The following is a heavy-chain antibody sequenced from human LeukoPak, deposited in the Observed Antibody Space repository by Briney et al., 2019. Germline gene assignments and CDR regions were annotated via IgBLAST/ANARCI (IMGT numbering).Heavy chain of an antibody. CDR1: GFTFSSYA. D-gene: IGHD1/OR15-1a*01. Sequence: PGGSLRLSCAASGFTFSSYAMTWVRQAPGKGLEWVSAISSSGGNTYFADSVKGRFTISRDNSKSTLYLQMNSLRAEDTAVYFCANWNNGAFDIWGQGTMVTVSS. CDR2: ISSSGGNT. J-gene: IGHJ3*02. V-gene: IGHV3-23*01. CDR3: ANWNNGAFDI.